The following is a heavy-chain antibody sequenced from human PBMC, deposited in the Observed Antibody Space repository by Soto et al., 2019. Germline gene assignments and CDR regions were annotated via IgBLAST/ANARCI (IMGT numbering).Heavy chain of an antibody. D-gene: IGHD6-19*01. J-gene: IGHJ4*02. V-gene: IGHV4-39*01. Sequence: QLQLQESGPGLVKPSETLSLTCTVSGGSISSSSYYWGWIRQPPGKGLEGIGSIYYSGSTYYNPSLKSRVTISVDTSKNQFSLKLSSVTAADTAVYYCARHTEYEQWLVPYYFDYWGQGTLVTVSS. CDR2: IYYSGST. CDR3: ARHTEYEQWLVPYYFDY. CDR1: GGSISSSSYY.